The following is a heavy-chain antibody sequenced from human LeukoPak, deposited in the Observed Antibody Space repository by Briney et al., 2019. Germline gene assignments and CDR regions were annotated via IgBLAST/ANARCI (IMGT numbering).Heavy chain of an antibody. Sequence: GGSLRLSCAASGFTFSIYSMDWVRQAPGKGLEWVSKITSKSTNIYYADSVKGRFTISRDNAKNSLYLQMNSLRAEDTAVYYCARERGYCAGDSCYGFDYWGQGILVTVSS. V-gene: IGHV3-48*01. J-gene: IGHJ4*02. CDR1: GFTFSIYS. CDR3: ARERGYCAGDSCYGFDY. CDR2: ITSKSTNI. D-gene: IGHD2-15*01.